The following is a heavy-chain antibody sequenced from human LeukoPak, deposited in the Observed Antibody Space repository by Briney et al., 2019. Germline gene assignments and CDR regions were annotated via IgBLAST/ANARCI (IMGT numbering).Heavy chain of an antibody. Sequence: GGSLRLSCAASGFTFSSYAMSWVRQAPGKGLEWVSVISDSAGRTDYADSVKGRFTISRDISKNTLYLQMNSLRAEGTAVYYCATGRYGGNSFDYWGQGTLVTVSS. D-gene: IGHD4-23*01. CDR1: GFTFSSYA. CDR2: ISDSAGRT. CDR3: ATGRYGGNSFDY. V-gene: IGHV3-23*01. J-gene: IGHJ4*02.